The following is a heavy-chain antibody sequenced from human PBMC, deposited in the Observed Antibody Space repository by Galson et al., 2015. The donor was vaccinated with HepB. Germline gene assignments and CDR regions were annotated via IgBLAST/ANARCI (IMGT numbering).Heavy chain of an antibody. CDR3: ARLSDGYCSSTSCYGAPGDAVGFGWFDP. V-gene: IGHV5-51*03. J-gene: IGHJ5*02. D-gene: IGHD2-2*03. CDR2: IYPGDSDT. Sequence: QSGAEVKKPGESLKISCKGSGYSFTSYWIGWVRQMPGKGLEWMGIIYPGDSDTRYSPSFQGQVTISADKSISTAYLQWSSLKASDTAMYYCARLSDGYCSSTSCYGAPGDAVGFGWFDPWGQGTLVTVSS. CDR1: GYSFTSYW.